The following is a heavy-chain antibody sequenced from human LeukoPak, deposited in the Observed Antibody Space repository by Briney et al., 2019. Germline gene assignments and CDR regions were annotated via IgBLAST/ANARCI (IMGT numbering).Heavy chain of an antibody. D-gene: IGHD6-19*01. J-gene: IGHJ4*02. CDR3: ARRIGSGWYDY. V-gene: IGHV5-51*01. CDR2: INPGDSDT. CDR1: GYSFTSYW. Sequence: RGESLKISCKGSGYSFTSYWIGWVRQMPGKGLEWLGIINPGDSDTRYSPSFQGQVTISADKSISTANLQWSSLKASDTAMYCCARRIGSGWYDYWGQGTLVTVSS.